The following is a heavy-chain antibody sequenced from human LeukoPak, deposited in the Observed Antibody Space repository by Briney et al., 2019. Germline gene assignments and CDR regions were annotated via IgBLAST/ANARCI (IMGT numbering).Heavy chain of an antibody. CDR3: ARAASSLSYFDY. J-gene: IGHJ4*02. D-gene: IGHD6-13*01. CDR2: IYYSGTT. Sequence: SETLSLTCTVSGVSISSFYWSWIRQPPGKGLEWIGYIYYSGTTNYNPSLKSRVTISVDTSKNQFSLKLSSVTAADTAVYYCARAASSLSYFDYWGQGTLVTVSS. V-gene: IGHV4-59*08. CDR1: GVSISSFY.